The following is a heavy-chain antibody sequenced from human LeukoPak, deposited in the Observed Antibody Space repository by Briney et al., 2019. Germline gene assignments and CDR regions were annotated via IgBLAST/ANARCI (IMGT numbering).Heavy chain of an antibody. CDR3: ARVPRGSSWPYYFDY. CDR1: GGTFSTYA. V-gene: IGHV1-69*04. D-gene: IGHD6-13*01. J-gene: IGHJ4*02. Sequence: SVNVSCKASGGTFSTYAISWVRQAPAQGLEWVGRIVPILGTANYAQNFQGRVTISADRSTTTAYMELSSLRSEDTAVYYCARVPRGSSWPYYFDYWGQGTLVTVSS. CDR2: IVPILGTA.